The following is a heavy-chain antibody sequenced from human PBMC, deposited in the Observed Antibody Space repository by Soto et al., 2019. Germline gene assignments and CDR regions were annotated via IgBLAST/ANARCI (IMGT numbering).Heavy chain of an antibody. CDR3: VADDMIVAI. CDR2: IVVGNGDT. V-gene: IGHV1-58*01. Sequence: ASVKVSCKASGFTFTNSAVQWVRQARGQRLEWIGWIVVGNGDTNHAQKFQERVTITRDMSTSTAYMELSSLRSEDTAVYYCVADDMIVAIRGQGTLVTVSS. CDR1: GFTFTNSA. D-gene: IGHD3-22*01. J-gene: IGHJ4*02.